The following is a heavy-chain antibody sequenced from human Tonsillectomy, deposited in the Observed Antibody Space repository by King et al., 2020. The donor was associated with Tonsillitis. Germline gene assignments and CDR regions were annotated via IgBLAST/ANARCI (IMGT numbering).Heavy chain of an antibody. J-gene: IGHJ4*02. CDR3: ARGNGDN. CDR1: GFTFSSYS. D-gene: IGHD2-8*01. V-gene: IGHV3-21*01. CDR2: ICTTSTYI. Sequence: VQLVESGGGLVKPGGSLRLSCAASGFTFSSYSMNWVRQAPGKGLEWGSSICTTSTYIYLADSVKGRFTISSDNAKNSLYLQMSSLRAEDTAVYYFARGNGDNWGQGTLVTVSS.